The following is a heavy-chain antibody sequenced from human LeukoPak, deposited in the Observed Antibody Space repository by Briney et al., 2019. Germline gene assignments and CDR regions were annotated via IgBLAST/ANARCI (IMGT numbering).Heavy chain of an antibody. D-gene: IGHD2-21*01. Sequence: GGSLRLSCTASGLTFGSYTMSWVRQAPGKGLEWVSAISGSGGSTYYADSVKGRFTISRDNSKNTLYLQMNSLRAEDTALYYCAKGGNIVASALDFWGQGTLVTVSS. V-gene: IGHV3-23*01. J-gene: IGHJ4*02. CDR2: ISGSGGST. CDR3: AKGGNIVASALDF. CDR1: GLTFGSYT.